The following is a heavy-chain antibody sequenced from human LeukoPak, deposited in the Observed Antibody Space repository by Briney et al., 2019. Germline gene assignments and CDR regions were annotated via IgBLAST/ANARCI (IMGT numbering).Heavy chain of an antibody. V-gene: IGHV4-39*07. D-gene: IGHD2-15*01. CDR3: ASGGSYDYYFDY. CDR2: IYYSGST. CDR1: GGSISSSSYY. J-gene: IGHJ4*02. Sequence: SETLSLTCTVSGGSISSSSYYWGWIRQPPGKGLEWIGSIYYSGSTYYNPSLKSRVTISVDTSKNQFSLKLSSVTAADTAVYYCASGGSYDYYFDYWGQGTLVTVSS.